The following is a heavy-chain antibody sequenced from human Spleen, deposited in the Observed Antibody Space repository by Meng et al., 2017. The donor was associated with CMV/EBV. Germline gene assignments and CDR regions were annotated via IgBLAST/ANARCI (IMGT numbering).Heavy chain of an antibody. CDR2: IYYSGST. J-gene: IGHJ4*02. CDR3: AREPGELLDY. D-gene: IGHD1-26*01. Sequence: TCTVSGGSISSGGYYWSWIRQHPGKGLEWIGYIYYSGSTYYNPSLKSRVTISVDTSKNQFSLKLSSVTAADTAVYYCAREPGELLDYWGQGTLVNVSS. V-gene: IGHV4-31*03. CDR1: GGSISSGGYY.